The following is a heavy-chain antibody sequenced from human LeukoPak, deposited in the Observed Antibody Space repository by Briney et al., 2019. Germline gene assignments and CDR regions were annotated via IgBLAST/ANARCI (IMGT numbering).Heavy chain of an antibody. CDR2: IYSGGST. V-gene: IGHV3-66*02. CDR3: ARSPPMSQFDY. Sequence: PGGSLRLSCAASGFTVSSNYMSWVRQAPGKGLEWVSVIYSGGSTYYADSVKGRFTISRDNSKNTLYLQMNSLRAEDTAVYYCARSPPMSQFDYWGRGTLVTVSS. J-gene: IGHJ4*02. D-gene: IGHD3-22*01. CDR1: GFTVSSNY.